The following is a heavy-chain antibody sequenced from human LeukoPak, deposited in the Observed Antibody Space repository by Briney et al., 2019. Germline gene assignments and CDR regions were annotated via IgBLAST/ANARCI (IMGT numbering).Heavy chain of an antibody. J-gene: IGHJ4*02. CDR3: ATLRSGYYYDYFDY. CDR2: IYPGDSDT. Sequence: GESLKISCKGSGYSFTNYWIGWVRQMPGKGLGWMGIIYPGDSDTKYSPSFQGQVTLSADKSISTAYLQWSSLKASDTAMYYCATLRSGYYYDYFDYWGQGTLVTVSS. D-gene: IGHD3-22*01. CDR1: GYSFTNYW. V-gene: IGHV5-51*01.